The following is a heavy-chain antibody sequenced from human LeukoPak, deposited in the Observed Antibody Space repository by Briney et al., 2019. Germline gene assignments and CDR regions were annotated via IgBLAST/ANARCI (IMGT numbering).Heavy chain of an antibody. CDR1: GYTFTGYY. CDR3: AREGYCTNGVCYGGNWFDP. J-gene: IGHJ5*02. Sequence: ASVKVSCKASGYTFTGYYMHWVRQAPGRGLEWMGWINPNSGGTNYAQKFQGRVTMTRDTSISTAYMELSRLRSDDTAVYYCAREGYCTNGVCYGGNWFDPWGQGPWSPSPQ. D-gene: IGHD2-8*01. CDR2: INPNSGGT. V-gene: IGHV1-2*02.